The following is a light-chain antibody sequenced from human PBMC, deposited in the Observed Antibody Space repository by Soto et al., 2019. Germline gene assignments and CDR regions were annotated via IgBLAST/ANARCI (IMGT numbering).Light chain of an antibody. CDR1: SGSIVSSY. V-gene: IGLV6-57*04. Sequence: NFMLTQPHSVSESPGKTVTISCTRSSGSIVSSYVQWYQQRPGSAPTTVIYEDDKRPSGVTDRFSGSIDSSSNSAALTISGLKTEDEADYYCQSYDRNNHGVFSGGTKLTVL. J-gene: IGLJ2*01. CDR2: EDD. CDR3: QSYDRNNHGV.